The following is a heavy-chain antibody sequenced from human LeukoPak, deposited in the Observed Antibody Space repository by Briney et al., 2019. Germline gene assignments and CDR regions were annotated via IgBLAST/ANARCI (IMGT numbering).Heavy chain of an antibody. CDR3: ARDEWQQLLH. J-gene: IGHJ4*02. Sequence: PGGSLRLSCAVSGLTFSRYWMSWVRQAPGKGLEWVANIKLDGSEKTYVDSVKGRFTISRDNAKNSLYLQMNSLRAEDTAVYYCARDEWQQLLHWGQGTLVTVSS. CDR1: GLTFSRYW. CDR2: IKLDGSEK. D-gene: IGHD6-13*01. V-gene: IGHV3-7*01.